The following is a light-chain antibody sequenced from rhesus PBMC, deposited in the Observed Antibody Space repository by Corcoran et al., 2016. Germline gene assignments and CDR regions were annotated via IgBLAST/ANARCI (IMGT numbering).Light chain of an antibody. J-gene: IGKJ4*01. V-gene: IGKV3-42*03. CDR2: AAS. CDR3: QQHSNWPLT. Sequence: DIVLTQSPVTLSLSPGERATLSCRASQSVTSSLAWYQQKPGQVPRLLIYAASSRDTGTPERFSGSGSGTGFTLTVSSLETEEFAVYYCQQHSNWPLTFGGGTKVEIK. CDR1: QSVTSS.